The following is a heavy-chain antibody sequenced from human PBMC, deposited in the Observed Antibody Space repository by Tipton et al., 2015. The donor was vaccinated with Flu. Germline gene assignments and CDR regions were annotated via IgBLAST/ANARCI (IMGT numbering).Heavy chain of an antibody. CDR2: LYYGGRT. D-gene: IGHD6-19*01. CDR1: EFIDNVNY. CDR3: AKVIPELVAGLDS. J-gene: IGHJ4*02. V-gene: IGHV3-53*01. Sequence: SLRLSCAASEFIDNVNYMSWVRQAPGKGLEWVSLLYYGGRTNYADSVRGRFSISRDDSKNTLYLQMNSLRAEDTAVYYCAKVIPELVAGLDSWGQGTLVTVSS.